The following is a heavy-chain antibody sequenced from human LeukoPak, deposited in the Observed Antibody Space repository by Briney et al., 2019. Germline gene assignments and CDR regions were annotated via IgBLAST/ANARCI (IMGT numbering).Heavy chain of an antibody. J-gene: IGHJ5*02. CDR3: AKDSRGGLTGTDNWFDP. D-gene: IGHD1-7*01. CDR1: GFTFDDYA. Sequence: GGSLRLSCAAAGFTFDDYAMHWVRQAPGKGLEWVSGISWNSGSIAYADSVKGRFTIARDNAKNSLELQMNSLRAEDMALYYCAKDSRGGLTGTDNWFDPWGQGTLVTVSS. V-gene: IGHV3-9*03. CDR2: ISWNSGSI.